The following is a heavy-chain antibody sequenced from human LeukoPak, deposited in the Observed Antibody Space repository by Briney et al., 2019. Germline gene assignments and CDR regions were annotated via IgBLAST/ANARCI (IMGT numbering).Heavy chain of an antibody. CDR1: GFTFSSYG. CDR3: NVRWGPNSDY. V-gene: IGHV3-30*02. D-gene: IGHD7-27*01. J-gene: IGHJ4*02. Sequence: PGGSLRLSCAASGFTFSSYGMHWVRQAPGKGLEWVAFIRYDGSNKHYADSVKGRFTISRDNAKNTLFLHMNSLRAEDTAVYYCNVRWGPNSDYWGQGTLVTVSS. CDR2: IRYDGSNK.